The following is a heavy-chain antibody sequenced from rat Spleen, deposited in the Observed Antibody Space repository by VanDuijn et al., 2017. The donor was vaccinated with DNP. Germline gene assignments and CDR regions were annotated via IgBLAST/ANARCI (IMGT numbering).Heavy chain of an antibody. V-gene: IGHV2-6*01. D-gene: IGHD1-11*01. CDR3: ARNEGELHFDY. Sequence: QVQLKESGPGLVQPSQTLSLTCTVSGFSLTSYTLTWVRQPPGKGLEWIAALSSGGSTYYNSALKSRLSNSSDTSKSQVFLKMNSLQTEDTAMYFCARNEGELHFDYWGQGTLVTVSS. CDR2: LSSGGST. J-gene: IGHJ3*01. CDR1: GFSLTSYT.